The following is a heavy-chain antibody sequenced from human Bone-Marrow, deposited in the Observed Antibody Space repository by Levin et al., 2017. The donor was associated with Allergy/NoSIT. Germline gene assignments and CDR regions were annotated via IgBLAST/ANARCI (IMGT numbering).Heavy chain of an antibody. V-gene: IGHV4-39*01. CDR3: ASHYDILTGYIDEGDAFDI. J-gene: IGHJ3*02. Sequence: SETLSLTCTVSGGSISSSSYYWGWIRQPPGKGLEWIGSIYYSGSTYYNPSLKSRVTISVDTSKNQFSLKLSSVTAADTAVYYCASHYDILTGYIDEGDAFDIWGQGTMVTVSS. CDR2: IYYSGST. D-gene: IGHD3-9*01. CDR1: GGSISSSSYY.